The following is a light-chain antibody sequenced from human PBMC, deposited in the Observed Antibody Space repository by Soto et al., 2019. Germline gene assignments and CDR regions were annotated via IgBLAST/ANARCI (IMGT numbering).Light chain of an antibody. J-gene: IGKJ4*01. CDR1: QNVNNNF. Sequence: VLTQSPRTLSLSPGERATLSCRASQNVNNNFVAWYQQKPRQAPSLLIYGVSDRATGVPDRFSGSGSGTDFTLTISRLELEDFAVYYCQQHGASITFGGGTRVENK. CDR2: GVS. V-gene: IGKV3-20*01. CDR3: QQHGASIT.